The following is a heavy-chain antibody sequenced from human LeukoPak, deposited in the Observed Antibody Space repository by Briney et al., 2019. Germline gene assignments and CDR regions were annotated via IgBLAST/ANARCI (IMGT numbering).Heavy chain of an antibody. V-gene: IGHV3-9*01. Sequence: GRSLRLSCAASGFTFDDYAMHWVRQAPGKGLEWVSGISWNSGNIGYADSVKGRFTISRDNAKNSLYLQMNSLRAEDTALYYCAKGGIHRGYYCYYMDVWGKGTTVTISS. CDR2: ISWNSGNI. J-gene: IGHJ6*03. CDR1: GFTFDDYA. D-gene: IGHD6-13*01. CDR3: AKGGIHRGYYCYYMDV.